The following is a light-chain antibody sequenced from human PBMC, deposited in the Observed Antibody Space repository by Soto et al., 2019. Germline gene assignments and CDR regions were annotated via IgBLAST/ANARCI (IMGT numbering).Light chain of an antibody. CDR1: SSDVGGYNY. J-gene: IGLJ1*01. CDR3: TSYTTSSTLV. Sequence: QSALTQPASVSGSPGQSITISCTGTSSDVGGYNYVSWYQQYPGKAPKLMIYDVSNRPSGVSNRFSGSKSGNTASLTISVLQAEDEADYYCTSYTTSSTLVFGTGTKLTVL. V-gene: IGLV2-14*01. CDR2: DVS.